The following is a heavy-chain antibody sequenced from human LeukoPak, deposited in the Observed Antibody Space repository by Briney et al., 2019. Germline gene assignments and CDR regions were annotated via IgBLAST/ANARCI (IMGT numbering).Heavy chain of an antibody. V-gene: IGHV4-4*02. CDR1: GGSIDNSYY. CDR2: IYHSGST. CDR3: ARAYCSSTSCYPDY. J-gene: IGHJ4*02. D-gene: IGHD2-2*01. Sequence: SETLSLTCTVSGGSIDNSYYWSWIRQPPGQGLEWIGEIYHSGSTNYNPSLKSRVTISVDKSKNQFSLKLSSVTAADTAVYYCARAYCSSTSCYPDYWGQGTLVTVSS.